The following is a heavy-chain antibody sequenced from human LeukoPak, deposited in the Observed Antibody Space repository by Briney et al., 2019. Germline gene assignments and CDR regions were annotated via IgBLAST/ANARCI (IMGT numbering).Heavy chain of an antibody. J-gene: IGHJ5*02. CDR3: ATSENPVAIPIT. CDR1: GGTFSSYA. CDR2: VIPVFGTS. V-gene: IGHV1-69*13. D-gene: IGHD4-23*01. Sequence: ASVKVSCKASGGTFSSYAISWVRQAPGQGLEWMGCVIPVFGTSNYAEEFQDRVTITADESTSTAYMELSSLRSEDTAVYYCATSENPVAIPITWGQGTLVSVSS.